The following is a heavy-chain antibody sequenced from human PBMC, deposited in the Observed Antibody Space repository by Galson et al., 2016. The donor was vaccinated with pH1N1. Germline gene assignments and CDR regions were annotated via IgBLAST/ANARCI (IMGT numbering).Heavy chain of an antibody. CDR1: GFSPSTSGVT. V-gene: IGHV2-5*01. J-gene: IGHJ5*02. Sequence: PALVKPTQTLTLTCTFSGFSPSTSGVTVGWIRQPPGKALEWLALIYWNDDKRYSPSLKSRLTIIKDTSKNQVVLTMTNMDPVDTATYYCARFPYGDYSNWFDPWGQGTLVTVSS. CDR2: IYWNDDK. D-gene: IGHD4-17*01. CDR3: ARFPYGDYSNWFDP.